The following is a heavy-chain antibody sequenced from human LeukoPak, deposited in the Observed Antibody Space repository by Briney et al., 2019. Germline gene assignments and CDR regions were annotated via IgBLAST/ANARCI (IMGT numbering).Heavy chain of an antibody. CDR3: ARDRGWGDWALDY. V-gene: IGHV3-48*04. Sequence: GGSLRLSCAASAFTLSGYSMNWVRQAPGKGLEWVSYISSSGSTIYYTDSVRGRFTISRDNAKNSLYLQMNSLRAEDTAVYYCARDRGWGDWALDYWGQGTLVTVSS. D-gene: IGHD2-21*02. CDR1: AFTLSGYS. J-gene: IGHJ4*02. CDR2: ISSSGSTI.